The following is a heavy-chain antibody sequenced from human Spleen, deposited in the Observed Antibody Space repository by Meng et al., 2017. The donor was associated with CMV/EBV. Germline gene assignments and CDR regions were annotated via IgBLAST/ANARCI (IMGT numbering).Heavy chain of an antibody. D-gene: IGHD2-2*01. CDR1: GFTVSSNH. V-gene: IGHV3-7*01. CDR3: ARERPSYCNGTSLQRTYGMDV. Sequence: GESLKISCAASGFTVSSNHMSWVRQAPGKGLEWVANIKQDGSEKYYVDSVKGRFTISRDNAKNSLYLQMNSLRAEDTAVYYSARERPSYCNGTSLQRTYGMDVWGQGTTVTVSS. CDR2: IKQDGSEK. J-gene: IGHJ6*02.